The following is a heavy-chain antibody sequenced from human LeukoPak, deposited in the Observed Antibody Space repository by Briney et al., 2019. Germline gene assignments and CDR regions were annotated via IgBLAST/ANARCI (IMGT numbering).Heavy chain of an antibody. D-gene: IGHD3-16*01. CDR3: ARDGGGVPFDY. Sequence: GGSLRLSCAASGFTFSSYEMNWVRQAPGKGLEWVSYISSSGSTSYYADSMKGRFTSSRDNAKNSLYLQMNSLRAEDTAMYYCARDGGGVPFDYWGQGTLVTVSS. CDR2: ISSSGSTS. CDR1: GFTFSSYE. V-gene: IGHV3-48*03. J-gene: IGHJ4*02.